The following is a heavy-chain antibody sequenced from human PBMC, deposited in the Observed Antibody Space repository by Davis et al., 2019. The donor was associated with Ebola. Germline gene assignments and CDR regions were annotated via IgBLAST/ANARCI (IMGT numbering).Heavy chain of an antibody. CDR3: SRQWGTYYYYGMDF. CDR2: IRGKGYEGTT. CDR1: GFTFGDYA. J-gene: IGHJ6*04. Sequence: GESLKISCITSGFTFGDYAMSWFRQAPGKGLEWVGSIRGKGYEGTTEYAASVKGRFTISRDDSKRIAYLQLNSLKTEDTAVYYCSRQWGTYYYYGMDFWGKGTTVIVSS. D-gene: IGHD1-26*01. V-gene: IGHV3-49*03.